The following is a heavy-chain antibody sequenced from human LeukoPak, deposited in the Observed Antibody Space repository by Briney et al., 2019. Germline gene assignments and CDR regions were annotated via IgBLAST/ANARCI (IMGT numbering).Heavy chain of an antibody. CDR3: ARDPIAVAGFDP. J-gene: IGHJ5*02. V-gene: IGHV4-39*07. D-gene: IGHD6-19*01. CDR1: GFTFSSYS. CDR2: IYYSGST. Sequence: GSLRLSCAASGFTFSSYSMNWIRQPPGKGLEWIGSIYYSGSTYYNPSLKSRVTISVDTSKNQFSLKLSSVTAADTAVYYCARDPIAVAGFDPWGQGTLVTVSS.